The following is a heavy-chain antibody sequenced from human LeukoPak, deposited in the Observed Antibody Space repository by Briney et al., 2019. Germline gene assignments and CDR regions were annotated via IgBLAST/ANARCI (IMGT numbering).Heavy chain of an antibody. J-gene: IGHJ4*02. CDR2: IKSKTDGGTT. V-gene: IGHV3-15*01. CDR3: TAKLPRIAVASDY. CDR1: GFTFSNAW. D-gene: IGHD6-19*01. Sequence: GGSLRLSCAASGFTFSNAWMSWVRQAPGKGLEWVGRIKSKTDGGTTDYAAPVKGRFTISRDDSKNTLYLQMNSLKTEDTAVYYCTAKLPRIAVASDYWGQGTLVTVSS.